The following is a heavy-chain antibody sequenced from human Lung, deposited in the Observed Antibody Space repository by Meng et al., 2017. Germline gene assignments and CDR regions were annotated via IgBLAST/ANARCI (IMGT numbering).Heavy chain of an antibody. CDR2: IWNDGSNQ. CDR1: GFSFRSYG. Sequence: HGELGEAGGGVVQPGKSLRVSCEASGFSFRSYGMHWVRQAPGKGLEWVAVIWNDGSNQYYADSVKGRFSISRDNSKNTLFLQMNSLRAEDTAMYFCARDERATQFEYWGQGTLVTVSS. CDR3: ARDERATQFEY. J-gene: IGHJ4*02. V-gene: IGHV3-33*01.